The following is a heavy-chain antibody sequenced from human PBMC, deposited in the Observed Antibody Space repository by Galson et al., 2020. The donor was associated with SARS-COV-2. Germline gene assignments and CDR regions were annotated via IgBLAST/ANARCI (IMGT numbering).Heavy chain of an antibody. J-gene: IGHJ3*02. CDR3: ARGYYDILTGHYDAFDI. CDR2: LHCDDDK. CDR1: GFPLSTTAIR. D-gene: IGHD3-9*01. Sequence: SGPPLVHPTQPLTLTYTFSGFPLSTTAIRVSWIRQPPGKALEWLPRLHCDDDKFYSTSLKTRLTISKDTSKNQVVLTMTNMDPVDTATYYCARGYYDILTGHYDAFDIWGQGTMVTVSS. V-gene: IGHV2-70*04.